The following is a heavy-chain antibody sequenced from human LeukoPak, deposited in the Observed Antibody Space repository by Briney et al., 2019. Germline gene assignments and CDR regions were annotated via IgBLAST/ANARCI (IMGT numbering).Heavy chain of an antibody. V-gene: IGHV3-30*18. J-gene: IGHJ4*02. CDR2: ISYDGSNK. CDR3: AKDGVPPYSSGWYGHDY. CDR1: GFTFSSYG. D-gene: IGHD6-19*01. Sequence: PGRSLRLSCAASGFTFSSYGMHWVSQAPGKGLEWVAVISYDGSNKYYADSVKGRFTISRDNSKNTLYLQMNSLRAEDTAVYYCAKDGVPPYSSGWYGHDYWGQGTLVTVSS.